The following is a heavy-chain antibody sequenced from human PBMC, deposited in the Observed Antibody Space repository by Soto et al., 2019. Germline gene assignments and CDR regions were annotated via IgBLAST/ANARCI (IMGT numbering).Heavy chain of an antibody. D-gene: IGHD4-17*01. V-gene: IGHV1-2*02. CDR2: INPNSGGT. CDR1: GYSFTDYH. CDR3: ARASTYAGFDY. J-gene: IGHJ4*02. Sequence: WASVKVSCKASGYSFTDYHIHWVRQAPGQGLEWLGWINPNSGGTNYAQKFQGRVTMTRDTSISTAYMELSRLSSDDTAVYYCARASTYAGFDYWGQGTLVTVSS.